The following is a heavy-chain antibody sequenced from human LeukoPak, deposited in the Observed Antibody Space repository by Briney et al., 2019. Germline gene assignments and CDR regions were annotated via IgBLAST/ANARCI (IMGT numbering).Heavy chain of an antibody. CDR2: IYHSGST. J-gene: IGHJ4*02. CDR1: GYSISSGYY. D-gene: IGHD3-3*01. Sequence: WETLSLTCAVSGYSISSGYYWGWIRQPPGKGLVWIGSIYHSGSTYYNPSLKSRVTISVDTSKNQFSLKLSSVTAADTAVYYCASGRFLEWLSFDYWGQGTLVTVSS. CDR3: ASGRFLEWLSFDY. V-gene: IGHV4-38-2*01.